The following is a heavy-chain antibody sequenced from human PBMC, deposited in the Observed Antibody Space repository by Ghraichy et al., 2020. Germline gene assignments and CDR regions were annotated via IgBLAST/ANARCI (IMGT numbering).Heavy chain of an antibody. CDR1: GFPLSNAW. CDR3: STDRRHDILTGYLRTQFDY. CDR2: IKSKTDGGTT. J-gene: IGHJ4*02. V-gene: IGHV3-15*01. Sequence: GSLRLSCAASGFPLSNAWLSWVRQAPGKGLEWVGRIKSKTDGGTTDYAAPVKGRFSILRDDSENTLYLQMNRLTTEDTAVYYCSTDRRHDILTGYLRTQFDYWGQGAPVTVSS. D-gene: IGHD3-9*01.